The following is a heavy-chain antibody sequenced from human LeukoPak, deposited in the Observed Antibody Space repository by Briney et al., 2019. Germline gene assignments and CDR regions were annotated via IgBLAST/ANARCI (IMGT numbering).Heavy chain of an antibody. J-gene: IGHJ4*02. D-gene: IGHD3-16*02. CDR1: GFTFSSYG. CDR3: AAADYVWGSYRLDY. CDR2: ISYDGSNK. V-gene: IGHV3-30*03. Sequence: PGGSLRLSCAASGFTFSSYGMHWVRQAPGKGLEWVAVISYDGSNKYYADSVKGRFTISRDNSKNTLYLQMSSLRAEDTAVYYCAAADYVWGSYRLDYWGQGTLVTVSS.